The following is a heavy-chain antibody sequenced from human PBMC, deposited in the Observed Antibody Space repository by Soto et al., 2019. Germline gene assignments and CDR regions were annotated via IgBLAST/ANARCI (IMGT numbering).Heavy chain of an antibody. V-gene: IGHV5-51*01. CDR3: ARQWDYYERSGHYGDY. J-gene: IGHJ4*02. CDR2: IYPGDSDA. CDR1: GYSFPSYW. D-gene: IGHD3-22*01. Sequence: GESLTISCHASGYSFPSYWIGWVRQMPGKGLEWMGIIYPGDSDAKYSPSFQGQVTISVDDSISTAYLQWSSLKASDTAIYYCARQWDYYERSGHYGDYWGQGTLVTVSS.